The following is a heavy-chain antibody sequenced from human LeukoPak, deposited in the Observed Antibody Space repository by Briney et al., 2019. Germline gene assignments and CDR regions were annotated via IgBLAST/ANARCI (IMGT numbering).Heavy chain of an antibody. CDR1: GFTFSNAW. J-gene: IGHJ6*03. V-gene: IGHV3-15*01. CDR2: IKSKTDSGTT. CDR3: TTSRWHYYYYYMDV. D-gene: IGHD6-13*01. Sequence: GGSLRLSCAASGFTFSNAWMSWVRQAPGKGLEWVGRIKSKTDSGTTDYAAPVKGRFTISRDDSKNTLYLQMNSLKTEDTAVYYCTTSRWHYYYYYMDVWGKGTTVTVSS.